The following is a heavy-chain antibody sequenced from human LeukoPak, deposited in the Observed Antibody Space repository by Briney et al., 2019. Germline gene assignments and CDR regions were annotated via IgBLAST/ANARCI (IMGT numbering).Heavy chain of an antibody. V-gene: IGHV3-30-3*01. CDR2: ISYDGSNK. D-gene: IGHD2-2*01. CDR3: ARTLIVVVPAALGY. J-gene: IGHJ4*02. Sequence: PGRSLRLSCAASGFTFSSYAMHWVRQAPGKGLEWVAVISYDGSNKYYADSVKGRFTISRDNSKNTLYLQMNSLRAEDTAVYYCARTLIVVVPAALGYWGQGTLVTVSS. CDR1: GFTFSSYA.